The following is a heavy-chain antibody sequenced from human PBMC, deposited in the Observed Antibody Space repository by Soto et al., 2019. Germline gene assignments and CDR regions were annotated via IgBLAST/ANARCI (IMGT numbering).Heavy chain of an antibody. CDR3: ARIGSIAARYYYGMDV. D-gene: IGHD6-6*01. J-gene: IGHJ6*02. CDR1: GGSISSGDYY. CDR2: IYYSGST. V-gene: IGHV4-30-4*01. Sequence: KPSETLSLTCTVSGGSISSGDYYWSWIRQPPGKGLEWIGYIYYSGSTYYNPSLKSRVTISVDTSKNQFSLKLSSVTAADTAVYYCARIGSIAARYYYGMDVWGQGTTVTV.